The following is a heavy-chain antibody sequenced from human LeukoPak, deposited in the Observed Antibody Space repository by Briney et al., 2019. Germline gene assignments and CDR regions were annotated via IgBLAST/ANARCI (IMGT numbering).Heavy chain of an antibody. CDR3: ARTHCTNGVCYFDY. Sequence: SETLPLTCTVSGGSISSYYWSWIRQPAGKGLEWIGRIYTSGSTNYNPSLKSRVTMSVDTSKNQFSLKLSSVTAADTAVYYCARTHCTNGVCYFDYWGQGTLVTVSS. J-gene: IGHJ4*02. CDR1: GGSISSYY. V-gene: IGHV4-4*07. CDR2: IYTSGST. D-gene: IGHD2-8*01.